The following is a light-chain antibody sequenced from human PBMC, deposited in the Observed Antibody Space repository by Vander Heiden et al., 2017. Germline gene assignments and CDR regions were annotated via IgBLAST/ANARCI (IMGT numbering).Light chain of an antibody. J-gene: IGLJ3*02. CDR1: SVVIGSNNF. CDR3: CAPVRSSTVDRV. V-gene: IGLV2-23*03. Sequence: QSALTPPASVSGSPGQSLTISCTGTSVVIGSNNFVSGYPHFPGIAPKLILYHCDNRSLVAASRVSCSTSGNTSSPTISALRIEDEGDDYCCAPVRSSTVDRVFGGGTKLTVL. CDR2: HCD.